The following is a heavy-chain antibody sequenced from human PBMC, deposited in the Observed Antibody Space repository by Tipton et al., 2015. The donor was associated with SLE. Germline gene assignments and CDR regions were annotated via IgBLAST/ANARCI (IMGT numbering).Heavy chain of an antibody. D-gene: IGHD3-10*01. V-gene: IGHV3-11*04. CDR1: GFTFSGYY. Sequence: LRLSCVVSGFTFSGYYMSWIRQAPGKGLEWISQISTSGVTPYYADSVRGRFTISRDNVKNSLSLQMNSLRADDTGVYYCARISSGSYCLDFWGQGTLVTVSS. CDR3: ARISSGSYCLDF. CDR2: ISTSGVTP. J-gene: IGHJ4*02.